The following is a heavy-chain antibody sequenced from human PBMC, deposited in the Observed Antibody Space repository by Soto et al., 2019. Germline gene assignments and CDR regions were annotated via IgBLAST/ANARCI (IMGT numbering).Heavy chain of an antibody. CDR1: GFTFSSYG. D-gene: IGHD6-6*01. Sequence: PGGSLRLSCAASGFTFSSYGMHWVRQAPGKGLEWVAVISYDGSNKYYADSVKGRFTISRDNSKNTLYLQMNSLRAEDTAVYYCAKEGGSSYVWGQGTLVTVSS. CDR3: AKEGGSSYV. J-gene: IGHJ4*02. CDR2: ISYDGSNK. V-gene: IGHV3-30*18.